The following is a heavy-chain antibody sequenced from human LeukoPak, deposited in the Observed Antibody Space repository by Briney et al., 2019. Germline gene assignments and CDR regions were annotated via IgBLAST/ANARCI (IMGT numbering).Heavy chain of an antibody. V-gene: IGHV3-11*01. J-gene: IGHJ3*02. CDR3: ARDVGMLYSSGWYTQKNAFDI. CDR1: GFTFSDYY. CDR2: ISSSGSTI. D-gene: IGHD6-19*01. Sequence: GGSLRLSCAASGFTFSDYYMSWIRQAPGKGLEWVSYISSSGSTIYYADSVKGRFTISRDNAKNSLYLQMNSLRAEDTAVYYCARDVGMLYSSGWYTQKNAFDIWGQGTMVTVSS.